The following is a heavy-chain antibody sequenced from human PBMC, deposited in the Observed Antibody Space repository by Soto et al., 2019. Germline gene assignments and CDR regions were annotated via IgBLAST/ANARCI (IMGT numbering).Heavy chain of an antibody. CDR2: ISSSSSYI. Sequence: PGGSLRLSCAASGFTFSSYSMNWVRQAPGKGLEWVSSISSSSSYIYYADSVKGRFTISRDNAKNSLYLQMNSLRAEDTAVYYCPRGMEKRTRWYFNWFDPWGQGTLVTVSS. CDR1: GFTFSSYS. J-gene: IGHJ5*02. V-gene: IGHV3-21*01. CDR3: PRGMEKRTRWYFNWFDP. D-gene: IGHD6-13*01.